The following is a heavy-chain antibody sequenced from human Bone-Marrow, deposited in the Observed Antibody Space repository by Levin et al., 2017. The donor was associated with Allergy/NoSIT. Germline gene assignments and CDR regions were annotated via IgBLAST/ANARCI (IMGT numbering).Heavy chain of an antibody. J-gene: IGHJ4*02. V-gene: IGHV3-30*04. CDR3: ARTKWVQLWGFFDY. D-gene: IGHD5-24*01. CDR2: MSYDGSNE. Sequence: GESLKISCAASGFSFNTYTMHWVRQAPGKGLEWVAVMSYDGSNEDYADSVKGRFTISRDNSNNRLYLQMNSLRTDDTAVYYCARTKWVQLWGFFDYWGQGALVTVSS. CDR1: GFSFNTYT.